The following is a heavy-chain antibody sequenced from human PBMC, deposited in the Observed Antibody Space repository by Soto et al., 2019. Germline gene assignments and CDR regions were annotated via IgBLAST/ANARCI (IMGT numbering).Heavy chain of an antibody. CDR1: GVSLSSYA. D-gene: IGHD1-26*01. Sequence: GGSLRLSCAASGVSLSSYAMHWVRQAPGKGLEWVAVISYDGSNKYYADSVKGRFTISRDNSKNTLYLQMNSLRAEDTAVYYCARDFEVGATLIDYWGHGTLVTVSS. CDR2: ISYDGSNK. J-gene: IGHJ4*01. V-gene: IGHV3-30-3*01. CDR3: ARDFEVGATLIDY.